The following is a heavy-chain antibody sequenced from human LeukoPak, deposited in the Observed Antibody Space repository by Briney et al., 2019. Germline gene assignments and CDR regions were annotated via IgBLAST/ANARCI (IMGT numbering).Heavy chain of an antibody. J-gene: IGHJ5*02. CDR3: ARDLIAARPGWFDP. V-gene: IGHV1-18*01. CDR2: ISAYSGNT. CDR1: GYTCTTYG. Sequence: ASVKVSCKASGYTCTTYGINWVRQAPGQGLEWMGWISAYSGNTNYAQNLQGRVTLTTDTSASTAYMELRSLRSDDTAVYYCARDLIAARPGWFDPWGQGTLVIVSS. D-gene: IGHD6-6*01.